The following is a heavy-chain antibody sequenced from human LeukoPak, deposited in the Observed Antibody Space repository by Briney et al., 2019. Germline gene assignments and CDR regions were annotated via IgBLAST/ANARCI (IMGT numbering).Heavy chain of an antibody. CDR3: ARGSSTWYLDLDY. D-gene: IGHD6-13*01. Sequence: EASVKVSCKASGYTFTNFAMNWVRQDPGQGLEWMGWINTNTGNPTYAQGFTGRFVFSLDTSVSTAYLQITSLKAEDTAVYYCARGSSTWYLDLDYWGQGTLVTVSS. CDR1: GYTFTNFA. V-gene: IGHV7-4-1*02. CDR2: INTNTGNP. J-gene: IGHJ4*02.